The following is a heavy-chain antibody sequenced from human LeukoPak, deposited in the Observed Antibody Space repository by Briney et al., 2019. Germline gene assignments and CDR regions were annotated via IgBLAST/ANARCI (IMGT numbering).Heavy chain of an antibody. CDR2: ISGSGGST. CDR3: AKDKGVVVPAATDY. J-gene: IGHJ4*02. CDR1: GFTLSSYA. Sequence: GGSLSSSGQASGFTLSSYAMSGVGQAPGKGLEGVSAISGSGGSTYYADSVKGRFTISRDNSKNTLYLQMNSLRAEDTAVYYCAKDKGVVVPAATDYWGQGTLVTVSS. V-gene: IGHV3-23*01. D-gene: IGHD2-2*01.